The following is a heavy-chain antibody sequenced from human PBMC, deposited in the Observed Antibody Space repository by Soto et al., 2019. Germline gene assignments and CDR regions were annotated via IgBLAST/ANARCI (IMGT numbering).Heavy chain of an antibody. D-gene: IGHD1-7*01. CDR1: GGSISSCGYS. Sequence: SETLSLTCAVSGGSISSCGYSWIWIRQPPGKGLEWIGYIYHSGSTYYNPSLKSRVTISVDRSKNQFSLKLSSVTAADTAVYYCARENLDYYYYGMDVWGQGTTVTVSS. CDR3: ARENLDYYYYGMDV. V-gene: IGHV4-30-2*01. J-gene: IGHJ6*02. CDR2: IYHSGST.